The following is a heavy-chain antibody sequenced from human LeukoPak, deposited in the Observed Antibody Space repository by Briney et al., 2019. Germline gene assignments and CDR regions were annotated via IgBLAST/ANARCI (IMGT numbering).Heavy chain of an antibody. D-gene: IGHD2-2*01. CDR2: ISSSSRTI. J-gene: IGHJ6*02. Sequence: GGSLRLSCAASGFTFSTYSMNWVRQAPGKGLEWVSFISSSSRTIHYAGSVKGRFTISRDNAKNSLYLQMNSLRAEDTAVYYCARVGCSSTSCRSHGMDVWGQGTTVTVSS. CDR1: GFTFSTYS. CDR3: ARVGCSSTSCRSHGMDV. V-gene: IGHV3-48*04.